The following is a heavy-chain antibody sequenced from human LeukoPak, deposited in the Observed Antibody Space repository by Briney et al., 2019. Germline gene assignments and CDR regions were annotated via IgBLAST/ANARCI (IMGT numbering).Heavy chain of an antibody. J-gene: IGHJ5*02. D-gene: IGHD2-15*01. V-gene: IGHV4-59*08. Sequence: SETLSLTCTVSGGSISSYYWSWIRQPPGKGLEWIGYIYYSGSTNYNPSLKSRVTISVDTSKNQFSLKLSSVTAADTAVYYCARNPLGVAAMGVSWFDPWGQGTLVTVSS. CDR3: ARNPLGVAAMGVSWFDP. CDR1: GGSISSYY. CDR2: IYYSGST.